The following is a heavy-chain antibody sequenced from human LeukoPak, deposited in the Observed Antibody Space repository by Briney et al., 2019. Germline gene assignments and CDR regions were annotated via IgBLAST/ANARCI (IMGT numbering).Heavy chain of an antibody. CDR3: ARVTNCSSTSCYKGGVDY. D-gene: IGHD2-2*02. CDR1: GYTFTGYY. Sequence: ASVTVSCKASGYTFTGYYMHWVRQAPGQGLEWMGWINPNSGGTNYAQKFQGRVTMTRDTSISTAYMELSRLRSDDTAVYYCARVTNCSSTSCYKGGVDYWGQGTLVTVSS. CDR2: INPNSGGT. J-gene: IGHJ4*02. V-gene: IGHV1-2*02.